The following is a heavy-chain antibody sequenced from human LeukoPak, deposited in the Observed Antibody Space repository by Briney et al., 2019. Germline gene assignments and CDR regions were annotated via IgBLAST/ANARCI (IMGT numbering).Heavy chain of an antibody. J-gene: IGHJ4*02. CDR2: ISAYNGNT. CDR3: ARGPYSSSWHSPLDY. Sequence: ASVKVSFKASGYTFTSYGISWVRQAPGQGLEWMGWISAYNGNTNYAQKLQGRVTMTTDTSTSTAYMELRSLRSDDTAVYYCARGPYSSSWHSPLDYWGQGALVTVSS. V-gene: IGHV1-18*01. D-gene: IGHD6-13*01. CDR1: GYTFTSYG.